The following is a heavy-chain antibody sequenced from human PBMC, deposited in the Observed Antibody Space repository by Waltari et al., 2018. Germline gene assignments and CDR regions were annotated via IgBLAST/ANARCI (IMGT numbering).Heavy chain of an antibody. Sequence: QLQLQESGPGLVKPSETLSLTCAVSGYSISSGYYWGWIRQPPGKGLEWIGSIYHSGSTYYNPSLKSRVTISVDTSKNQFSLKLSSVTAADTAVYYCARLFKGPWDYWGQGTLVTVSS. CDR1: GYSISSGYY. CDR3: ARLFKGPWDY. V-gene: IGHV4-38-2*01. J-gene: IGHJ4*02. CDR2: IYHSGST.